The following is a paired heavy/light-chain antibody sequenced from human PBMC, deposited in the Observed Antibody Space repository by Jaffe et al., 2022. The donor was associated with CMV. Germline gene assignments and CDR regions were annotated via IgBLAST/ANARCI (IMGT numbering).Light chain of an antibody. J-gene: IGKJ3*01. V-gene: IGKV3-11*01. CDR3: QQRGNWPRT. Sequence: EIVLTQSPATLSLSPGERATLSCRASQSIGSYLAWYQQKPGQAPRLLIYDASNRATGIPARFSGSGSGTDFTLTISSLEPEDFAVYYCQQRGNWPRTFGPGTKVDIK. CDR1: QSIGSY. CDR2: DAS.
Heavy chain of an antibody. D-gene: IGHD2-2*01. V-gene: IGHV3-48*02. Sequence: EVQLVESGGGLEQPGGSLRLSCVVSGFSFSSYGMNWVRQAPGKGLEWVSYISSNSISIYYADSVKGRFAISRDNAKNSLDLQMNSLRDEDTAVYYCARDFCSTTSCHFDYWGQGILVTVSS. CDR3: ARDFCSTTSCHFDY. J-gene: IGHJ4*02. CDR2: ISSNSISI. CDR1: GFSFSSYG.